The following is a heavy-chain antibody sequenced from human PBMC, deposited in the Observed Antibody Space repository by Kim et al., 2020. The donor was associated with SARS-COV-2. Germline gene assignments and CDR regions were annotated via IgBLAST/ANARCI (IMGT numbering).Heavy chain of an antibody. D-gene: IGHD3-16*01. J-gene: IGHJ6*03. CDR1: GFTFSSYE. Sequence: GGSLRLSCVASGFTFSSYEMQWVRQAPGKGLEWVSYIGSGGTTINYAYSVTGRFTICSDDAKNSLYLQMNSLSAEDTAFDYCDSDSTKGGLDYQAGWGTG. V-gene: IGHV3-48*03. CDR3: DSDSTKGGLDYQAG. CDR2: IGSGGTTI.